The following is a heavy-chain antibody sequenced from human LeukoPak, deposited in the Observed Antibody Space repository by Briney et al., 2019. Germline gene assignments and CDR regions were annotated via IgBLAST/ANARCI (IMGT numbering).Heavy chain of an antibody. CDR3: AREGGYDPFEY. D-gene: IGHD5-12*01. V-gene: IGHV3-74*01. J-gene: IGHJ4*02. CDR2: IDADGSSA. Sequence: GGSLRLSCAAPGITFRYEWMHWVRQAPGKGLVWVSRIDADGSSATYADSEKGRFTISRDNAKNTLYLQMNSLRAEDTAVYYCAREGGYDPFEYWGQGTLVTVSS. CDR1: GITFRYEW.